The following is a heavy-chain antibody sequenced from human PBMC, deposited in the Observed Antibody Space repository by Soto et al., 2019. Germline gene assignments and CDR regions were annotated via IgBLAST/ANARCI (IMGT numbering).Heavy chain of an antibody. V-gene: IGHV3-15*07. CDR1: GFTFSNAW. J-gene: IGHJ4*02. D-gene: IGHD6-19*01. CDR3: TTYAHSSGWH. CDR2: IKSKSDGGTT. Sequence: GGSLRLSCAASGFTFSNAWMNWVLQAPWKGLEWVGRIKSKSDGGTTDYAAPVKGRFTISRDDSKDTLYLQMNSLKTDDTAVYYCTTYAHSSGWHLGQGTLVTVSS.